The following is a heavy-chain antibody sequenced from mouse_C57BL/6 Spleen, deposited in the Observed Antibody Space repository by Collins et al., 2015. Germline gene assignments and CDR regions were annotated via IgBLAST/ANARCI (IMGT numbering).Heavy chain of an antibody. J-gene: IGHJ1*03. V-gene: IGHV1-52*01. D-gene: IGHD1-1*01. CDR2: IDPSDSET. CDR3: ARKGGYYGSSYGWYFDV. CDR1: GYTFTSYW. Sequence: QVQLQQPGAELVRPGSSVKLSCKASGYTFTSYWMHWVKQRPIQGLEWIGNIDPSDSETHYNQKFKDKATLTVDKSSSTAYMQLSSPTSEDSAVYYCARKGGYYGSSYGWYFDVWGTGTTVTVSS.